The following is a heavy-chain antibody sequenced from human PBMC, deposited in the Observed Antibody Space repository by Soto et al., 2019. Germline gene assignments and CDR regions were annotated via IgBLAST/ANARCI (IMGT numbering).Heavy chain of an antibody. Sequence: GGSLRLSCAASGFTFRSYDMKWVRQAPGKGLEWVSTVSNNGGNTYYGDSVKGRFTISRDNSENTLYLQMHSLRAEDTAVYYCARWISETCFDFWGQGTLVTVSS. D-gene: IGHD2-2*03. CDR3: ARWISETCFDF. J-gene: IGHJ4*02. CDR1: GFTFRSYD. CDR2: VSNNGGNT. V-gene: IGHV3-23*01.